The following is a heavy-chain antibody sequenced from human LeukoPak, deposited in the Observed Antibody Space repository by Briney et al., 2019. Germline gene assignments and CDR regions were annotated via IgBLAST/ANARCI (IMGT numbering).Heavy chain of an antibody. J-gene: IGHJ5*02. CDR1: GGSISSGGYY. D-gene: IGHD2-2*02. CDR2: IYYSGST. CDR3: ARSSTYCSSTSCYSGDWSDP. V-gene: IGHV4-31*03. Sequence: ASQTLSLTCTVSGGSISSGGYYWSWIRQHPGKGLEWIGYIYYSGSTYYNPSLKSRVTISVDTSKNQFSLKLSSVTAADTAVYYCARSSTYCSSTSCYSGDWSDPWGQGTLVTVSS.